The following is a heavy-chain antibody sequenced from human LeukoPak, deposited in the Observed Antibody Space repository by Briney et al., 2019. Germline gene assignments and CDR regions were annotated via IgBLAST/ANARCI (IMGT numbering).Heavy chain of an antibody. Sequence: GGSLRLSCAVSGFTFSSYGMHWVRQAPGKGLEWVAVISYDGSNKYYADSVKGRFTISRDNSKNTLYLQMNSLRAEDTAVYYCAKGRRRGEFLFHYWGQGTLVTVSS. D-gene: IGHD3-16*01. V-gene: IGHV3-30*18. CDR1: GFTFSSYG. CDR2: ISYDGSNK. CDR3: AKGRRRGEFLFHY. J-gene: IGHJ4*02.